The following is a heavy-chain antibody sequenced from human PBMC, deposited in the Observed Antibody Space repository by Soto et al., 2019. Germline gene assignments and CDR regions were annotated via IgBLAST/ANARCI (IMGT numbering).Heavy chain of an antibody. V-gene: IGHV3-21*01. CDR1: GFTFSSYS. CDR2: ISSSSSYI. CDR3: ARDYQVGGYCSSTSCPFDH. Sequence: GGSLRLSCAASGFTFSSYSMNWVRQAPGKGLEWVSSISSSSSYIYYADSVKGRFTISRDNAKNSLYLQMNSLRAEDTAVYYCARDYQVGGYCSSTSCPFDHWGQGTLVTVSS. D-gene: IGHD2-2*01. J-gene: IGHJ5*02.